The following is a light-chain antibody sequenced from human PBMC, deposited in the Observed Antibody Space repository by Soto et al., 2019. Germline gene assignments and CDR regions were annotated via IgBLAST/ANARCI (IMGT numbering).Light chain of an antibody. V-gene: IGKV3-11*01. CDR2: DAS. CDR1: QSVSSY. J-gene: IGKJ4*01. CDR3: QQRSNWPLT. Sequence: EIVLPQSPATLSLSPGEIATLSCRASQSVSSYLAWYQQKSGQAPRLLIYDASNRATGIPARFSGSGSGTDFTLTISSLEPEDFAVYYCQQRSNWPLTFGGGTKVEIK.